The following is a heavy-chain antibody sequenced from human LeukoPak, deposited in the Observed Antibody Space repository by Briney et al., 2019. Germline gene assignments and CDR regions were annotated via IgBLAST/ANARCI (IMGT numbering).Heavy chain of an antibody. V-gene: IGHV3-23*01. CDR2: ISGSGGST. CDR3: AKFSGSYQRLRSFDY. D-gene: IGHD1-26*01. J-gene: IGHJ4*02. CDR1: GFTFSSYA. Sequence: GGSLRLSCAASGFTFSSYAMSWVRQAPGKGLEWVSSISGSGGSTYYADSVKGRFTISRDNSKNTLYLQMKSLRAEDTAVYYCAKFSGSYQRLRSFDYWGQGTLVTVSS.